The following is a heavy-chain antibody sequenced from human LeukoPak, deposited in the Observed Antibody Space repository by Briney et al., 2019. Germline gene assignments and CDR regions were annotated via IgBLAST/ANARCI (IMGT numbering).Heavy chain of an antibody. Sequence: SVKVSCKASGGTFSSYAISWVRQAPGQGLEWMGGIIPIFGTANYAQKFQGRVTITTDESTSTAYMELSSLRSEDTAVYYCASCYASTDYYYYMDVWGKGTTVTVS. CDR3: ASCYASTDYYYYMDV. V-gene: IGHV1-69*05. CDR1: GGTFSSYA. CDR2: IIPIFGTA. D-gene: IGHD2-2*01. J-gene: IGHJ6*03.